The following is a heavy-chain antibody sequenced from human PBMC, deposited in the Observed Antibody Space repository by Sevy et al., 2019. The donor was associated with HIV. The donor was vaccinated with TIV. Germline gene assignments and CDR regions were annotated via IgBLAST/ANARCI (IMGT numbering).Heavy chain of an antibody. CDR3: VRGLQTHCDRTACPLDY. Sequence: GGSLRLSCAASGFSFSGSDMHWVRQVKGKGLEWISSIGTLADTFYADAVTGRFTISRDNAQSYLYLHMSSLHVGDTALYFCVRGLQTHCDRTACPLDYWGQGSLVTVSS. J-gene: IGHJ4*02. CDR1: GFSFSGSD. V-gene: IGHV3-13*01. CDR2: IGTLADT. D-gene: IGHD2-21*01.